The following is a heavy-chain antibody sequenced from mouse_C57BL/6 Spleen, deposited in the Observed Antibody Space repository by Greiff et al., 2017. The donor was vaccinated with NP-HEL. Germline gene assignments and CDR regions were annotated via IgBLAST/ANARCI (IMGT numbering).Heavy chain of an antibody. Sequence: QVQLKQPGAELVRPGSSVKLSCKASGYTFTSYWMDWVKQRPGQGLEWIGNIYPSDSETHYNQKFKDKATLTVDKSSSTAYMQLSSLTSEDSAVYYCARGSSGSHAMDYWGQGTSVTVSS. CDR3: ARGSSGSHAMDY. CDR1: GYTFTSYW. D-gene: IGHD3-2*02. CDR2: IYPSDSET. J-gene: IGHJ4*01. V-gene: IGHV1-61*01.